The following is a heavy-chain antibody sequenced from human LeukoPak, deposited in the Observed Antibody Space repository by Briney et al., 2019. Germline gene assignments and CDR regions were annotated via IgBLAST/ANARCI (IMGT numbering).Heavy chain of an antibody. CDR2: ISSSSSYI. V-gene: IGHV3-21*01. J-gene: IGHJ4*02. D-gene: IGHD3-3*01. CDR1: GLTFSSYS. CDR3: ARAYTPYYDFWSGYLDY. Sequence: PGGSLRLSCAASGLTFSSYSMNWVRQAPGKGLEWVSSISSSSSYIYYADSVKGRFTNTHDNAKNTLYLQMNSLRAEDTAVYRCARAYTPYYDFWSGYLDYWGQGSLVTVSS.